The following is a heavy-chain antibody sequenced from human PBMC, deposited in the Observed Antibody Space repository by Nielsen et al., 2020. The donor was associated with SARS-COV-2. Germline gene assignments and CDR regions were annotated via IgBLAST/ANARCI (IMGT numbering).Heavy chain of an antibody. CDR1: GFTFSSYA. CDR2: ISYDGSNK. V-gene: IGHV3-30-3*01. CDR3: ARATTGWYFDY. D-gene: IGHD4-11*01. Sequence: GESLKISCAASGFTFSSYAMHWVRQAPGKGLEWVAVISYDGSNKYYADSVKGRFTISRDNSKNTLYLQMNSLRAEDTAVYYCARATTGWYFDYWGQGTLVTVSS. J-gene: IGHJ4*02.